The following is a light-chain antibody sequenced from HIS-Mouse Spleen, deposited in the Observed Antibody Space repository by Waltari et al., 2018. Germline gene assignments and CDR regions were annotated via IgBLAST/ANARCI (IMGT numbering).Light chain of an antibody. J-gene: IGLJ2*01. CDR3: QVWDSSSDHVV. CDR1: NIGSKS. Sequence: SYVLTQPPSVSVAPGKTARITCGGNNIGSKSVHRYQQKPGQAPVLVVYGDSDRPSGIPERFSGSNSGNTATLTISRVEAGDEADYYCQVWDSSSDHVVFGGGTKLTVL. V-gene: IGLV3-21*03. CDR2: GDS.